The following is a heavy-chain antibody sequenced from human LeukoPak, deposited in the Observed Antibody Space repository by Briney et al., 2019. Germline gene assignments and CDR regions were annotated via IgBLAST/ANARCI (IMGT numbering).Heavy chain of an antibody. Sequence: SETLSLTCTVSGGSISSCDYYWSWIRQPPGKGLEWIGYMYYSGSTYYNPSLKSRATISVDTSKNQFSLKVRSVTAADTAVYYCARPYYYDSRIDPWGQGTLVTVSS. J-gene: IGHJ5*02. D-gene: IGHD3-22*01. CDR1: GGSISSCDYY. CDR3: ARPYYYDSRIDP. CDR2: MYYSGST. V-gene: IGHV4-30-4*01.